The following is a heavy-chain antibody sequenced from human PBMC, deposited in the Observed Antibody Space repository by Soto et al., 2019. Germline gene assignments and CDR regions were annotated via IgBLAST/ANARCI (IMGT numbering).Heavy chain of an antibody. CDR3: ATLHGSWTYYYDDY. D-gene: IGHD3-10*01. CDR1: GGTSNNNA. J-gene: IGHJ4*02. CDR2: IVPVFGTA. Sequence: ASVKVSCKASGGTSNNNANSWVRQAPGQGLEWMGGIVPVFGTANYAQKFRGRVKITADESTRTLNMELSSLRSEDTAVYYCATLHGSWTYYYDDYWRQVTMVAASS. V-gene: IGHV1-69*13.